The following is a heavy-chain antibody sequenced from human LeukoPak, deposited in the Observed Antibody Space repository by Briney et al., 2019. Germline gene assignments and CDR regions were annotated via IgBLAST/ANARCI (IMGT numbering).Heavy chain of an antibody. CDR2: IYYSGST. CDR3: ARGPYSYDSSGAFDI. J-gene: IGHJ3*02. Sequence: PSETLSLTCTVPGGSISSYYWSWIRQPPGKGLEWIGYIYYSGSTNYNPSLKSRVTISVDTSKNQFSLKLSSVTAADTAVYFCARGPYSYDSSGAFDIWGQGTMVTVSS. CDR1: GGSISSYY. D-gene: IGHD3-22*01. V-gene: IGHV4-59*08.